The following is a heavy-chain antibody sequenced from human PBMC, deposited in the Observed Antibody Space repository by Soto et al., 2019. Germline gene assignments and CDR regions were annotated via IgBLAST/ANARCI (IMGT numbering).Heavy chain of an antibody. Sequence: QITLKESGPTLVKPTQTLTLTCTFSGFALSTRGVGVAWIRQPPGKALEWLALIFWDYDKWYSPSLKSRLTITEDTAKNQVVLTKTNMNPVDTATYYCAHRPRGYAYYFDYWGQRTLVTVTS. CDR1: GFALSTRGVG. V-gene: IGHV2-5*02. CDR3: AHRPRGYAYYFDY. D-gene: IGHD5-12*01. CDR2: IFWDYDK. J-gene: IGHJ4*02.